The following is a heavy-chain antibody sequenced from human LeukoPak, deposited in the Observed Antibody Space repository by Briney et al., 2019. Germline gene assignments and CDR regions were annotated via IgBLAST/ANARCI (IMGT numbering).Heavy chain of an antibody. CDR2: IISSGSTI. V-gene: IGHV3-11*04. D-gene: IGHD6-19*01. J-gene: IGHJ4*02. CDR3: ARAQPWGGYSSGEFDY. CDR1: GFTFSDYY. Sequence: GGSVRLSCAASGFTFSDYYMSWIRQAPGKGLEWVSYIISSGSTIYYADFVKGRFTISRDNAKNSLYLQMNSLRAEDTAVYYCARAQPWGGYSSGEFDYWGQGTLVTVSS.